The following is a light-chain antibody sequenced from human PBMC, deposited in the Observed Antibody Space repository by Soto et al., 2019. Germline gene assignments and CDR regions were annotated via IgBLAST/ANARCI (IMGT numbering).Light chain of an antibody. J-gene: IGKJ4*01. Sequence: IVMTQSPATLSVSPGERATLSCRASQSINSNLAWYQQKPGQAPRLLMFRASIRAAGFPARFSGSGSGTEFNITISSLQSEDSAIYYCQQYNSWPRATFDGGTKVEIK. V-gene: IGKV3-15*01. CDR1: QSINSN. CDR2: RAS. CDR3: QQYNSWPRAT.